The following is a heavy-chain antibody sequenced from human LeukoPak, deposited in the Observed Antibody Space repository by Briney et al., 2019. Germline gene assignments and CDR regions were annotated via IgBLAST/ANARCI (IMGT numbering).Heavy chain of an antibody. Sequence: SETLSLTCAVYGGSFSGYYWSWIRQPPGKGLEWIGEINHSGSTNYNPSLKSRVTISVDTSKNQFSLKLSSVTAADTAVYYCARGRLWLGAGFDYWGQGTLVTVSS. J-gene: IGHJ4*02. CDR1: GGSFSGYY. V-gene: IGHV4-34*01. CDR2: INHSGST. D-gene: IGHD3-10*01. CDR3: ARGRLWLGAGFDY.